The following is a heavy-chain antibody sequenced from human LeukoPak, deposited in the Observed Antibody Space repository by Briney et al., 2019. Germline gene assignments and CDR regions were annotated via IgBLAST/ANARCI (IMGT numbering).Heavy chain of an antibody. Sequence: SETLSLTCTVSGGSISSSSYYWGWIRQPPGKGLEWIGSIYYSGSTYYNPSLKSRVTISADTSKNQFSLKLSSVTAADTAVYYCARHRCSGGSCYPMNWFDPWGQGTLVTVSS. CDR3: ARHRCSGGSCYPMNWFDP. V-gene: IGHV4-39*01. J-gene: IGHJ5*02. CDR1: GGSISSSSYY. CDR2: IYYSGST. D-gene: IGHD2-15*01.